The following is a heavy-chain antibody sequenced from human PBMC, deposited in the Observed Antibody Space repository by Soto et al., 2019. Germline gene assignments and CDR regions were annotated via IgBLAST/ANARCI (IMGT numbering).Heavy chain of an antibody. J-gene: IGHJ3*02. V-gene: IGHV1-2*02. CDR2: INPNSGGT. D-gene: IGHD6-19*01. Sequence: VASVKVSCKASGYTFTGYYMHWVRQAPGQGLEWMGWINPNSGGTNYAQKFQGRVTMTRDTSISTAYMELSRLRSDDTAVYYCARHGYRSGWPQGERAFDIWGQGTMVTVSS. CDR3: ARHGYRSGWPQGERAFDI. CDR1: GYTFTGYY.